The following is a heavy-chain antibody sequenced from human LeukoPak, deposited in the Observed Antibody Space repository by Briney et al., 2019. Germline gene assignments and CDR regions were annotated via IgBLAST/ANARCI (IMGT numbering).Heavy chain of an antibody. CDR3: ARDRGYSTFDY. J-gene: IGHJ4*02. CDR2: IKEDGSEI. D-gene: IGHD4-23*01. V-gene: IGHV3-7*01. CDR1: ALTFSNYW. Sequence: GGSLRLSCAASALTFSNYWMSWVRQAPGKGLEWVANIKEDGSEINYVDSVKGRFTISRDNAKNSLYLQMNSLRVDDTAVYYCARDRGYSTFDYWGQGTLVTVSS.